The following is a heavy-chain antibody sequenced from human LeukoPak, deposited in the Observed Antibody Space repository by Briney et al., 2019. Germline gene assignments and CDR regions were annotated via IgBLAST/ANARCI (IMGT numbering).Heavy chain of an antibody. CDR3: AKARVVVAASLFDY. CDR1: GFTFSSYA. Sequence: PGGSLKLSCAASGFTFSSYAMSWVRQAPGKGLEWVSAVSGSGGSTYYADSVKGRFTISRDNSKNTLYLQMNSLRAEDTAVYYCAKARVVVAASLFDYWGQGTLVTVSS. J-gene: IGHJ4*02. D-gene: IGHD2-15*01. CDR2: VSGSGGST. V-gene: IGHV3-23*01.